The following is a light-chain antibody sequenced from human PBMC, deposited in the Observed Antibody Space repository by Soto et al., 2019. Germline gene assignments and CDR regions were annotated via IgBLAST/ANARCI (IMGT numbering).Light chain of an antibody. Sequence: EIVLTQSPGTLSLSPGERATLSCRASQTVTSNYLAWYQRKPGQAPRLLIYGASSRATDIPARFSGSGSGTDFTLTITRLEPEDFAGYFCQQYAGSPSTFGQGTKVEIK. J-gene: IGKJ1*01. CDR1: QTVTSNY. CDR2: GAS. V-gene: IGKV3-20*01. CDR3: QQYAGSPST.